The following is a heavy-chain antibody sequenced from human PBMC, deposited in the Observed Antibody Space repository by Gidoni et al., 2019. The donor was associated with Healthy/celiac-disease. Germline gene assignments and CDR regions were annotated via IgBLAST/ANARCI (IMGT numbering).Heavy chain of an antibody. V-gene: IGHV1-69*01. J-gene: IGHJ3*02. CDR3: AGGRVPAAEYAFDI. D-gene: IGHD2-2*01. Sequence: QVQLVQSGAAVTTPWSAAKVSCQTSGCTFISYAIRWVRQGPGHGLESVGGITPTFGTANYAKKFQGRVTTTADESTSTAYMELSRLRSEDTAVYYCAGGRVPAAEYAFDIWGQGTMVTVSS. CDR2: ITPTFGTA. CDR1: GCTFISYA.